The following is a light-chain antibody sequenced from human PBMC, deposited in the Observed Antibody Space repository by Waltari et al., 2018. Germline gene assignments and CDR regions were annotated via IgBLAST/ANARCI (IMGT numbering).Light chain of an antibody. Sequence: SYGLTQPPSVSVSPGQTARITCSGDSLPKLYSYWYQQKPGQAPLLLIYKDTERPSGIPERFSGSSSGTTATLTISGVQAEDEADYYCQSADTNFANHFLVGGGTQLTVL. CDR3: QSADTNFANHFL. V-gene: IGLV3-25*03. CDR2: KDT. J-gene: IGLJ2*01. CDR1: SLPKLY.